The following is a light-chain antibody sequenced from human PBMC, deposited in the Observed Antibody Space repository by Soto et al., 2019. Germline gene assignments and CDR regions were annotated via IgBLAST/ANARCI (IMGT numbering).Light chain of an antibody. J-gene: IGLJ2*01. CDR3: GAWDDSLNGHVV. CDR1: TSNFGTNS. V-gene: IGLV1-44*01. CDR2: NTN. Sequence: QSVLTQPPSASGPPGQRVTILGFGGTSNFGTNSVNWYQQLPGTAPKVLIYNTNERPSGVPDRFSGSKSGTSASLAITRLQSEDEADYYCGAWDDSLNGHVVFGGGTKLTVL.